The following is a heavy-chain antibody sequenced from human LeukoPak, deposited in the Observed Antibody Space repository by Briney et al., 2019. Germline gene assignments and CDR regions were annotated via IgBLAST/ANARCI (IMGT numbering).Heavy chain of an antibody. V-gene: IGHV4-61*02. J-gene: IGHJ4*02. CDR2: IYTSGST. D-gene: IGHD3-9*01. CDR1: GGSISSGSYY. Sequence: PSETLSLTCTVSGGSISSGSYYWSWIRQPAGKGLEWIGRIYTSGSTNYNPSLKSRVTISVDTSKNQFSLKLSSVTAADTAVYYCARSQYYDILTGYYTASAGALDYWGQGTLVTVSS. CDR3: ARSQYYDILTGYYTASAGALDY.